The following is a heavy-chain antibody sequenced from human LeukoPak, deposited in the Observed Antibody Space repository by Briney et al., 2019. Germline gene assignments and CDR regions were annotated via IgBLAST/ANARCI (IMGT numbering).Heavy chain of an antibody. D-gene: IGHD3-22*01. CDR2: SKNKANNYIT. CDR3: ARDSSGQGDY. Sequence: GGSLRLSCAASGFTFSSYSMNWVRQAPGKGLEWVGRSKNKANNYITQYAAFVQGRFTISRDNSKNSLYLQINSPKTEDTAVYYCARDSSGQGDYWGQGTLVTVSS. CDR1: GFTFSSYS. V-gene: IGHV3-72*01. J-gene: IGHJ4*02.